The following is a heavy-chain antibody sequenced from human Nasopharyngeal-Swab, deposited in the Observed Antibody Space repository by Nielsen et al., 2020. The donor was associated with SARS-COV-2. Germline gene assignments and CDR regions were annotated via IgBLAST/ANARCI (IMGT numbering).Heavy chain of an antibody. CDR2: ISSSSTYI. CDR3: ARERTDYYDSSGHSIDY. V-gene: IGHV3-21*01. J-gene: IGHJ4*02. Sequence: GGSLRLSCAASGFTFSSYSMNWVRQAPGKGLEWVSSISSSSTYIYYADSVKGRFTISRDNAKNSLYLQMNSLRAEDTAVYYCARERTDYYDSSGHSIDYWGQGTLVTVSS. D-gene: IGHD3-22*01. CDR1: GFTFSSYS.